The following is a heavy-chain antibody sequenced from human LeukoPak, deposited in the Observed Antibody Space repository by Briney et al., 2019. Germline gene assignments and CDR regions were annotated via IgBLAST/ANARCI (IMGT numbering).Heavy chain of an antibody. CDR1: GGSISSSSYY. CDR2: IYYSGST. CDR3: ARQNSQWLLLRAPTFFDY. J-gene: IGHJ4*02. V-gene: IGHV4-39*01. Sequence: SETLSLTCTVSGGSISSSSYYWGWIRQPPGKGLEWIGSIYYSGSTYYNPSLKSRVTISVDTSKNQFSLKLSSVTAADTAVYYCARQNSQWLLLRAPTFFDYWAREPWSPSPQ. D-gene: IGHD3-22*01.